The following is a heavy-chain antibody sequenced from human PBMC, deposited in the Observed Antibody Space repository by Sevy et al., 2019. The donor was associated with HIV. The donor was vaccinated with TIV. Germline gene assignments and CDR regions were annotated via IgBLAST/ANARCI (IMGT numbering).Heavy chain of an antibody. CDR1: GGSISGYY. V-gene: IGHV4-4*07. CDR3: AREADGYNYVAEF. D-gene: IGHD5-12*01. CDR2: IYSTGRS. Sequence: ETLSLICTVSGGSISGYYWSWIQQPAGKGLEWIGRIYSTGRSNYHPSLKRRVTMSVDTSKNKFSLRLSSVTAADTAVYFCAREADGYNYVAEFWGQGTLVTVSS. J-gene: IGHJ4*02.